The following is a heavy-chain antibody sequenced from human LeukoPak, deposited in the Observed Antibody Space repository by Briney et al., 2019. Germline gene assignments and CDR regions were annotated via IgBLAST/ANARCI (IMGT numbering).Heavy chain of an antibody. CDR1: GGTFSSYA. CDR2: IIPILGIA. D-gene: IGHD5-12*01. V-gene: IGHV1-69*04. Sequence: SVKVSCKASGGTFSSYAISWVRQAPGQGLGWMGRIIPILGIANYAQKFQGRVTITADKSTSTAYMELSSLRSEDTAVYYCARLLERNSGYDYVDYWGQGTLVTVSS. CDR3: ARLLERNSGYDYVDY. J-gene: IGHJ4*02.